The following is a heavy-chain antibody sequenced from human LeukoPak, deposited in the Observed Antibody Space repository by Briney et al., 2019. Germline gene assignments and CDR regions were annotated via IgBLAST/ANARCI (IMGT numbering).Heavy chain of an antibody. Sequence: SETLSLTCTVSGGSISSSSYYWGWIRQPPGKGLEWIGSIYYSGSTYYNPSLKSRVTISVDTSKNQFSLKLSSVTAADTAVYYCARIPVGTAMVPIDYWGQGTLVTVSS. CDR3: ARIPVGTAMVPIDY. D-gene: IGHD5-18*01. CDR2: IYYSGST. J-gene: IGHJ4*02. V-gene: IGHV4-39*01. CDR1: GGSISSSSYY.